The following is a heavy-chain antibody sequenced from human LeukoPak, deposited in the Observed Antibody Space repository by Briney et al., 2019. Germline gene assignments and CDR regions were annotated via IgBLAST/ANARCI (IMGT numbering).Heavy chain of an antibody. V-gene: IGHV4-30-4*08. D-gene: IGHD5-18*01. CDR1: GGSISSGDYY. J-gene: IGHJ4*02. CDR2: IYYSGST. Sequence: PSETLFLTCTVSGGSISSGDYYWSWIRQPPGKGLEWIGYIYYSGSTYYNPSLKSRVTISVDTSKNQFSLRLSSVTAADTAVYYCAGAWDTAMVDYWGQGTLVTVSS. CDR3: AGAWDTAMVDY.